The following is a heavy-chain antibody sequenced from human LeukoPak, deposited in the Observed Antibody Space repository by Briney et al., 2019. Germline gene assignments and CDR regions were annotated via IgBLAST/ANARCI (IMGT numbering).Heavy chain of an antibody. CDR2: INHSGST. CDR1: GGSFSGYY. J-gene: IGHJ4*02. Sequence: SETLSLTCAVYGGSFSGYYWSWIRQPPGKGLEWIGEINHSGSTNYNPSLKSRVTISVDTSKNQFSLKLSSVTAADTAVYYCARWGSGWYYFDYWGRGALVTVSS. D-gene: IGHD6-19*01. CDR3: ARWGSGWYYFDY. V-gene: IGHV4-34*01.